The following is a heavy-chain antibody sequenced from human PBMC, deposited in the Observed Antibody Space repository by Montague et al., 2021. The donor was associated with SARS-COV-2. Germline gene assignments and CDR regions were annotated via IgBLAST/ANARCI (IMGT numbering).Heavy chain of an antibody. CDR3: ARDQRRYGSGSYYGPHYYYYYGMDV. V-gene: IGHV3-66*02. Sequence: PLRLSCAASGFTVSSNYMSWVRQAPGKGLEWVSVIYSGGSTYYADSVKGRFTISRDNSKNTLYLQMNSLRAEDTAVYYCARDQRRYGSGSYYGPHYYYYYGMDVWGQGTTVTVSS. D-gene: IGHD3-10*01. J-gene: IGHJ6*02. CDR2: IYSGGST. CDR1: GFTVSSNY.